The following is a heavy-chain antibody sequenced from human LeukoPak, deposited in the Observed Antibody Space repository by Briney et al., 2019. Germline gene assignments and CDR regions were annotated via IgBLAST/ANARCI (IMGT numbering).Heavy chain of an antibody. CDR3: ARTPTFDY. V-gene: IGHV4-34*01. J-gene: IGHJ4*02. Sequence: SETLSLTCAVYSGSFSGYYWSWIRQPPGKGLEWIGEINHSGSTNYNPSLKSRVTISVDTSKNQFSLKLSSVTAADTAVYYCARTPTFDYWGQGTLVTVSS. CDR2: INHSGST. CDR1: SGSFSGYY.